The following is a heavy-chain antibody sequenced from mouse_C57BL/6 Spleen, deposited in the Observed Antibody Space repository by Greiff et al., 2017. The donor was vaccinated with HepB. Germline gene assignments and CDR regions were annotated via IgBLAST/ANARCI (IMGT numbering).Heavy chain of an antibody. V-gene: IGHV5-16*01. J-gene: IGHJ2*01. CDR1: GFTFSDYY. CDR3: ARDYFSNFDY. CDR2: INYDGSST. Sequence: DVHLVESEGGLVQPGSSMKLSCTASGFTFSDYYMAWVRQVPEKGLEWVANINYDGSSTYYLDSLKSRFIISRDNAKNILYLQMSSLKSEDTATYYCARDYFSNFDYWGQGTTLTVSS.